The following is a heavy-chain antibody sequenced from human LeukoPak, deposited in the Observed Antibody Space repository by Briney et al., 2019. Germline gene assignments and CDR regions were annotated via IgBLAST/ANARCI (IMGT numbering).Heavy chain of an antibody. CDR2: ISHDGSNK. CDR3: AKAYDSSGYYDYDAFDI. Sequence: PGGSLRLSCAASGFTFSSYGMHWVRQAPGKGLEWVAVISHDGSNKYYADSVKGRFTISRDNSKNTLYLQMNSLRAEDTAVYYCAKAYDSSGYYDYDAFDIWGQGTMVTVSS. D-gene: IGHD3-22*01. V-gene: IGHV3-30*18. CDR1: GFTFSSYG. J-gene: IGHJ3*02.